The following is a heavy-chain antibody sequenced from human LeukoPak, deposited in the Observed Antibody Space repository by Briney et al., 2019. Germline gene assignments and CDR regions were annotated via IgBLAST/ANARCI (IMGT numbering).Heavy chain of an antibody. CDR2: IIPIFGTA. CDR3: ARVLRSPDY. V-gene: IGHV1-69*05. Sequence: ASVKVSCKASGGTFSSYAISWVRQAPGQGLEWMGGIIPIFGTANYAQKFQGRVTMTRDTSTSTVYMELSSLRSDDTAVYYCARVLRSPDYWGQGTLVTVSS. D-gene: IGHD1-26*01. CDR1: GGTFSSYA. J-gene: IGHJ4*02.